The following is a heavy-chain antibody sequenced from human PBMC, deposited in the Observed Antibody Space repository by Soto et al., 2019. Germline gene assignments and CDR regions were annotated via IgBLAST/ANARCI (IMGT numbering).Heavy chain of an antibody. CDR2: IIPILGET. Sequence: QVQLVQSGAEVKKPGSSVRVSCKASGTIFSSYTISWVRQAPGQGLELMGRIIPILGETNSAQTFQGRVTLAADKPTNTAYMELNSLRLEETVLYYCARGLGGRMDDWGQGTTVTAAS. J-gene: IGHJ6*02. D-gene: IGHD3-16*01. CDR3: ARGLGGRMDD. CDR1: GTIFSSYT. V-gene: IGHV1-69*08.